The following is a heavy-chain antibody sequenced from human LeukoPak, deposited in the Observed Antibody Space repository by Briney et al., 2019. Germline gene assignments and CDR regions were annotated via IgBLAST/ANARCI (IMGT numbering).Heavy chain of an antibody. CDR2: MSAYNGNT. D-gene: IGHD3-10*01. Sequence: ASVKVSCKASGYSFTSYGISWVRQAPGQGLEWMGWMSAYNGNTNYAQKLQGRVTMTTDTSTSTAYMELSSLRSDDTAVYYCARNQEYYYGSGSYRSIDYWGQGSLVTVSS. V-gene: IGHV1-18*01. CDR3: ARNQEYYYGSGSYRSIDY. J-gene: IGHJ4*02. CDR1: GYSFTSYG.